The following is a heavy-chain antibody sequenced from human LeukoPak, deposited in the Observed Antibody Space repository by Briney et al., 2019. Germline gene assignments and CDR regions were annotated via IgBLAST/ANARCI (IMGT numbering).Heavy chain of an antibody. J-gene: IGHJ5*02. V-gene: IGHV1-2*04. CDR3: ARDLGYGSGVNWFDP. CDR1: GYTFTGYY. CDR2: INPNSGGT. Sequence: ASVKVSCKASGYTFTGYYMHWVRQAPGQGLEWMGWINPNSGGTNYAQKFQGWVTMTRDTSISTAYMELSRLRSDDTAVYYCARDLGYGSGVNWFDPWGQGTLVTVSS. D-gene: IGHD3-10*01.